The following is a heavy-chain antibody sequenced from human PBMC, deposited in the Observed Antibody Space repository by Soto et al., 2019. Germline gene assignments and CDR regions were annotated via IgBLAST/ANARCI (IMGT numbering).Heavy chain of an antibody. CDR1: GFTFSSYA. D-gene: IGHD2-2*01. CDR3: AKDLPYCSSTSCYGVGMGFQH. J-gene: IGHJ1*01. CDR2: ISGSGGST. V-gene: IGHV3-23*01. Sequence: GGSLRLSCAASGFTFSSYAMSWVRQAPGKGLEWVSAISGSGGSTYYADSVKGRFTISRDNSKNTLYLQMNSLRAEDTAVYYCAKDLPYCSSTSCYGVGMGFQHWGQGTLVTVSS.